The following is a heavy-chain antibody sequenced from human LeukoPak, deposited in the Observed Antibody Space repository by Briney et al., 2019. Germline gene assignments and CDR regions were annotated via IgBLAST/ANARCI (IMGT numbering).Heavy chain of an antibody. D-gene: IGHD2-2*01. CDR2: LSGSGDST. CDR3: AKVRVVGQN. V-gene: IGHV3-23*01. J-gene: IGHJ4*02. CDR1: GFIFSANA. Sequence: PGGSLRLSCAASGFIFSANAMSWVRQAPGKGLEWVSALSGSGDSTYYADSVKGRFTISRDNSKNTLYLQMNSLRAEDTAVYYCAKVRVVGQNWGQGTLVTVSS.